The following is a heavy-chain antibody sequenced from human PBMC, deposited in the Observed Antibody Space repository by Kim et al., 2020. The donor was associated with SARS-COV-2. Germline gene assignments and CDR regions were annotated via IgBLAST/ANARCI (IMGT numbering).Heavy chain of an antibody. J-gene: IGHJ4*02. CDR3: AKDAAGYNMAYFDY. Sequence: ADSVKGRFTISRDNAKNSLYLQMNSLRAEDTALYYCAKDAAGYNMAYFDYWGQGTLVTVSS. D-gene: IGHD6-25*01. V-gene: IGHV3-9*01.